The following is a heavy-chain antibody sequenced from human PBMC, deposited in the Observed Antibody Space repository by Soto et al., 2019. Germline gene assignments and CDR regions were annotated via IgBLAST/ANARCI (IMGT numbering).Heavy chain of an antibody. D-gene: IGHD3-22*01. CDR3: AKDRNYYDSSGYDY. Sequence: GSLRLSCAASGFTFNSYAMSWVRQAPGKGLGWVSTIIGSGGSTYYADSVKGRFSVSRDNSKNTLYLQMNSLRAEDTAVYYCAKDRNYYDSSGYDYWGQGTLVNVSS. CDR1: GFTFNSYA. CDR2: IIGSGGST. J-gene: IGHJ4*02. V-gene: IGHV3-23*01.